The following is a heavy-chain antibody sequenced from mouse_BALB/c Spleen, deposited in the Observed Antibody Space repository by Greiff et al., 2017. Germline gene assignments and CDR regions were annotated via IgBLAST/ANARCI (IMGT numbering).Heavy chain of an antibody. V-gene: IGHV1S81*02. Sequence: QVQLKQPGAELVKPGASVKLSCKASGYTFTSYWMHWVKQRPGQGLEWIGEINPSNGRTNYNEKFKSKATLTVDKSSRTAYMQLSSLTSEDSAVYYCARGDGNPEAYWGQGTLVTVSA. D-gene: IGHD2-1*01. J-gene: IGHJ3*01. CDR2: INPSNGRT. CDR3: ARGDGNPEAY. CDR1: GYTFTSYW.